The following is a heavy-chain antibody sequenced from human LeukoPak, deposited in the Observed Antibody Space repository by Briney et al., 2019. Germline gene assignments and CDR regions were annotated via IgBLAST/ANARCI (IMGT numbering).Heavy chain of an antibody. D-gene: IGHD6-13*01. CDR1: GFTFDDYA. V-gene: IGHV3-43D*03. Sequence: GGSLRLSCAASGFTFDDYAMHWVRQAPGKGLEWVSLINWDGSSTSYADSVKGRFTTSRDNAKNSLYLQMNSLRAEDTALYYCAKGLRQQLVLDWFDPWGQGTLVTVSS. CDR3: AKGLRQQLVLDWFDP. CDR2: INWDGSST. J-gene: IGHJ5*02.